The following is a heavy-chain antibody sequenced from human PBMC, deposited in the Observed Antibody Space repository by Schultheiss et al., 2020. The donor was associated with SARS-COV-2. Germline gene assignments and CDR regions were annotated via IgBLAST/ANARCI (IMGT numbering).Heavy chain of an antibody. Sequence: ASVKVSCKASGYTFTGYYMHWVRQAPGQGLEWMGWINPNSGGTNYAQKFQGRVTITADESTSTAYMELSSLRSEDTAVYYCARGGSGWYVIDYWGQGTLVTVSS. CDR3: ARGGSGWYVIDY. CDR1: GYTFTGYY. CDR2: INPNSGGT. J-gene: IGHJ4*02. D-gene: IGHD6-19*01. V-gene: IGHV1-2*02.